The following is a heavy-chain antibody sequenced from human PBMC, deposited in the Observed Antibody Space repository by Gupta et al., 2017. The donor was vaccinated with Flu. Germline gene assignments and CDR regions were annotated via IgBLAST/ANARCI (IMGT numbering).Heavy chain of an antibody. Sequence: KGLEWVANIKQGGSEKYYVDSVKGRFTISRDNAKNSLYLQMNSLRAEDTAVYYCAREGRRDGYNSLEINFDSWGQGTLVTVSS. V-gene: IGHV3-7*01. CDR2: IKQGGSEK. CDR3: AREGRRDGYNSLEINFDS. J-gene: IGHJ4*02. D-gene: IGHD5-12*01.